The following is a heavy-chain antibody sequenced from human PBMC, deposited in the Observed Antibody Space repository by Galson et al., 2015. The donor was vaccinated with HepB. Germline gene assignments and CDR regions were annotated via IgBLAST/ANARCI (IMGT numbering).Heavy chain of an antibody. CDR1: GYTFTSYD. J-gene: IGHJ6*03. Sequence: SVKVSCKASGYTFTSYDINWVRQATGQGLEWMGWMNPNSGNTGYAQKFQGRVTMTRNTSISTAYMELSSLRSEDTAVYYCARGVRGTAMVSVRLKDYYYYMDVWGKGTTVTVSS. V-gene: IGHV1-8*01. CDR3: ARGVRGTAMVSVRLKDYYYYMDV. CDR2: MNPNSGNT. D-gene: IGHD5-18*01.